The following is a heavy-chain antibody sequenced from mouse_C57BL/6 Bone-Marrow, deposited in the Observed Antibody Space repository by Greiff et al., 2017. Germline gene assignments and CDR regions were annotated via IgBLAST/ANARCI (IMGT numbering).Heavy chain of an antibody. CDR2: IYPGDGDT. J-gene: IGHJ1*03. Sequence: QVQLQQSGPELVKPGASVKISCKASGYAFSSSWMNWVKQRPGKGLEWIGRIYPGDGDTNYNRKFKGKATLTADKSSSTAYMQLSSLTSEDSAVYFCAKGYFDVWGTGTTVTVSS. V-gene: IGHV1-82*01. CDR1: GYAFSSSW. CDR3: AKGYFDV.